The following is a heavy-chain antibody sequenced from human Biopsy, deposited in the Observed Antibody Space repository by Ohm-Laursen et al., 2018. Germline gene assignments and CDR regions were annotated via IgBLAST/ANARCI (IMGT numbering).Heavy chain of an antibody. D-gene: IGHD3-22*01. V-gene: IGHV4-59*01. CDR1: GDSISSYY. Sequence: SETLSLTCIVSGDSISSYYWSWIRQPPGKGLEWIGYVYYTGSTDYNPSLQSRVTISVDTSKNHFSLRLRSVTPADTAIYYCARDRGYYSDRTVPGYFDLWGRGTLVTVSP. CDR2: VYYTGST. CDR3: ARDRGYYSDRTVPGYFDL. J-gene: IGHJ2*01.